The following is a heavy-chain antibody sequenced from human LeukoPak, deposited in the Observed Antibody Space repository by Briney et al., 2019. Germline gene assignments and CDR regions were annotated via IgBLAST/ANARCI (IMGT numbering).Heavy chain of an antibody. J-gene: IGHJ4*02. CDR3: ARGLGSYDSSELTWPMISF. CDR2: MNPNSGDT. D-gene: IGHD3-22*01. Sequence: APVKVSCKASGYTFTNYEINWVRQATGHGLEWMGWMNPNSGDTAYAQTFQGRITMTRSTSITTAYMELSGLRSEDTAVYYCARGLGSYDSSELTWPMISFWGQGTQVTVSS. V-gene: IGHV1-8*01. CDR1: GYTFTNYE.